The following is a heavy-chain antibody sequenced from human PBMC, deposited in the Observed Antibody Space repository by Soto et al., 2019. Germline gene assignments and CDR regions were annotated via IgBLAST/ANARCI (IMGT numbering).Heavy chain of an antibody. J-gene: IGHJ4*02. Sequence: GGSLRLSCAASGFTFSSYGMHWVRQAPGKGLEWVALLSSDGSSRFYADSVKGRFTISRDNSENTLYPQMNSLRNDDTAVYYCAKDRNSFGYDSFVHWGQGTLVTVSS. CDR1: GFTFSSYG. V-gene: IGHV3-30*18. CDR2: LSSDGSSR. CDR3: AKDRNSFGYDSFVH. D-gene: IGHD3-22*01.